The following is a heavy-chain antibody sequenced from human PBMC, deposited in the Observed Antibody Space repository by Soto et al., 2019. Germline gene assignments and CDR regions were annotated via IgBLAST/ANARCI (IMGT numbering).Heavy chain of an antibody. CDR2: ISAYNGNT. V-gene: IGHV1-18*01. CDR3: ARGGTPIDY. Sequence: QVQLVQSGAEVKKPGASVKVSCKASGYTFTNFGISWVRQAPGQGLEWMGWISAYNGNTNHAQKFQGRVTMTTDTSKSTAYMDVRSLRFYDTAVYYCARGGTPIDYWRQGTLVTVSS. CDR1: GYTFTNFG. J-gene: IGHJ4*02. D-gene: IGHD2-15*01.